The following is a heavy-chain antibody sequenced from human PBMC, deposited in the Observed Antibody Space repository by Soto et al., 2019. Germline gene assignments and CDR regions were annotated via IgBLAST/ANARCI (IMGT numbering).Heavy chain of an antibody. CDR3: ARAVAAPKFWFDP. CDR2: IYHSGST. D-gene: IGHD6-13*01. V-gene: IGHV4-30-2*01. CDR1: GGSISRGGCS. J-gene: IGHJ5*02. Sequence: SETLSLTCAVSGGSISRGGCSWSWIRQPPGKGLEWIGYIYHSGSTYYNPSLKSRVTISVDRSKNQFSLKLSSVTAADTAVYYCARAVAAPKFWFDPWGQGTLVTVSS.